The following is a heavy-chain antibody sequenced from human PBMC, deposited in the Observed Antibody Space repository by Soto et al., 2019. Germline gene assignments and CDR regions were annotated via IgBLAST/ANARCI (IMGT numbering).Heavy chain of an antibody. J-gene: IGHJ6*02. Sequence: ASVKVSCKASGYTLTSYGISWVRQAPGQGLEWMGWISAYNGNTNYAQKLQGRVTMTTDTSTSTAYMELRSLRSDDTAVYYCARVGAYDILTGYYNPPYYYYYYGMDVWGQGTTVTVSS. CDR2: ISAYNGNT. CDR1: GYTLTSYG. CDR3: ARVGAYDILTGYYNPPYYYYYYGMDV. V-gene: IGHV1-18*04. D-gene: IGHD3-9*01.